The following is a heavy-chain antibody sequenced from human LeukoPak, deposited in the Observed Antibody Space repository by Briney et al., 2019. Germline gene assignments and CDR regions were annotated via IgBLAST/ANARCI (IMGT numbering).Heavy chain of an antibody. CDR1: GFTFSSYE. CDR3: ARLGSFCRHGVCYGG. CDR2: ISSSGRTM. D-gene: IGHD5-24*01. V-gene: IGHV3-48*03. J-gene: IGHJ4*02. Sequence: GGSLRLSCAASGFTFSSYEMNWVRQAPGKGLEWVSHISSSGRTMYYADSVKGRFTISRDNAKNSLYLQMNSLRAEDTAVYYCARLGSFCRHGVCYGGWGQGTLVTVSS.